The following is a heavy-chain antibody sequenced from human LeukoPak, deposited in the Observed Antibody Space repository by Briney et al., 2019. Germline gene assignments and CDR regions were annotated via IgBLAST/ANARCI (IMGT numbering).Heavy chain of an antibody. V-gene: IGHV3-21*01. CDR1: EFTFSSYR. CDR2: ISSSSSYI. Sequence: KTGGSLRLSCAATEFTFSSYRMNWVRQATGKGLEWVTSISSSSSYIYYADSVKGRFTISRDNAKNSLYLQMNSLRAEDTAVYYCARDMPRRYYGSGSYQSPPGMDVWGKGTTVTISS. D-gene: IGHD3-10*01. CDR3: ARDMPRRYYGSGSYQSPPGMDV. J-gene: IGHJ6*04.